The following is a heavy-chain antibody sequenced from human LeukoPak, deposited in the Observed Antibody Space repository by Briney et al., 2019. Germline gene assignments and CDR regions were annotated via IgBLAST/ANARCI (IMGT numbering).Heavy chain of an antibody. CDR3: ARGTVTDNWFDP. CDR1: GGTFSSYA. Sequence: SVKVSCKASGGTFSSYAINWVRQAPGQGLEWMGGIIPIFGTANYAQKFQGRVTITTAESTSTAYLELSSLRSEDTAVYYCARGTVTDNWFDPWGQGTLVTVSS. V-gene: IGHV1-69*05. CDR2: IIPIFGTA. D-gene: IGHD3-10*01. J-gene: IGHJ5*02.